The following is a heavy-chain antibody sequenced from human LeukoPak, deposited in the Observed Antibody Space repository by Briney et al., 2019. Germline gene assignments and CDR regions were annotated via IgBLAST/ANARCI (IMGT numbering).Heavy chain of an antibody. CDR2: ISANSGNT. V-gene: IGHV1-18*01. Sequence: ASVKVSCKASGYTSINYGISWVRQAPGQGLEWMGWISANSGNTKFAQKVQGRITMTTDTSTSTAYMELRSLRSDDTAIYYCARDRHYDASTVFDPWGQGTLVTVSS. CDR3: ARDRHYDASTVFDP. J-gene: IGHJ5*02. CDR1: GYTSINYG. D-gene: IGHD3-3*01.